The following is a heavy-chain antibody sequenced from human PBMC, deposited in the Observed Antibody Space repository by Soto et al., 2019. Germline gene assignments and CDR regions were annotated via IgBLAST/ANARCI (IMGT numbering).Heavy chain of an antibody. V-gene: IGHV3-13*01. D-gene: IGHD4-17*01. Sequence: EVQLVESGGGLVQPGGSLRLSCAASGFTFSSYDMHWVRQATGKGLERVSAIGTAGDTYYPGSVKGRFTISRENAKNALYLQMNSLRAGDTAVYYCARGGYGDYSNAFDIWGQGTMVTVSS. CDR1: GFTFSSYD. CDR2: IGTAGDT. CDR3: ARGGYGDYSNAFDI. J-gene: IGHJ3*02.